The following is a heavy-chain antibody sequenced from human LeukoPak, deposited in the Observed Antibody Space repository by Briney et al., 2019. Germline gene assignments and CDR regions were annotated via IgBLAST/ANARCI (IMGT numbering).Heavy chain of an antibody. CDR2: ISGSGGST. V-gene: IGHV3-23*01. CDR1: GFTFSSYA. CDR3: AKDFYIVVVPAATNDAFDI. Sequence: PGGSLRLSCAASGFTFSSYAMSWVRQAPGKGLEWVSAISGSGGSTYYADSVKGRFTISRDNSKNTLYLQMNSLRAEDTAVYYCAKDFYIVVVPAATNDAFDIWGQGTMVTVSS. J-gene: IGHJ3*02. D-gene: IGHD2-2*01.